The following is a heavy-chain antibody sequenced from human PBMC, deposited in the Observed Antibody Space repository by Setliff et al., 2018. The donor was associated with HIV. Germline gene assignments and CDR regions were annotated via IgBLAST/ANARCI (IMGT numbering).Heavy chain of an antibody. CDR2: SSTSNENT. J-gene: IGHJ4*02. V-gene: IGHV1-18*01. Sequence: ASVKVSCKTSGYTFTNHGINWVRQAPGQGLEWMGWSSTSNENTYYAEKFQGRVTMTTDTSTNTAYLDLGSLRSDDTAICYCARVIQDTSGWYGRLDYWGQGTLVTVSS. CDR3: ARVIQDTSGWYGRLDY. D-gene: IGHD6-19*01. CDR1: GYTFTNHG.